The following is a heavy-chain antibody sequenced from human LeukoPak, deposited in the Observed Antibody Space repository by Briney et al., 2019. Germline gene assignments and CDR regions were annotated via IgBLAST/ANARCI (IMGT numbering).Heavy chain of an antibody. CDR2: INPSGGST. Sequence: PKASVKVSCKASGYTFTSYYMHWVRQAPGQGLEWMGIINPSGGSTSYAQKFQGRVTMTRDTSTSTVYMELSSLRSEDTAVYYCARDDGPQWLVQPLDYWGQGTLVTVSS. CDR3: ARDDGPQWLVQPLDY. V-gene: IGHV1-46*01. D-gene: IGHD6-19*01. J-gene: IGHJ4*02. CDR1: GYTFTSYY.